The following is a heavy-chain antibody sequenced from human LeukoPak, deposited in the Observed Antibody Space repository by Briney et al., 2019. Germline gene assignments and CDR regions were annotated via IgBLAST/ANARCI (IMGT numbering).Heavy chain of an antibody. CDR1: GSSFGSYW. CDR2: IKEDGSEK. CDR3: ARLGLGGYSYSLDY. D-gene: IGHD2-21*01. J-gene: IGHJ4*02. Sequence: GGSLRLSCAASGSSFGSYWMNWVRQAPGKGLEWVANIKEDGSEKYYVDSVKGRFTISRDSAKNALYLQMNSLRAEDTAVYYCARLGLGGYSYSLDYWGQGTLVTASS. V-gene: IGHV3-7*01.